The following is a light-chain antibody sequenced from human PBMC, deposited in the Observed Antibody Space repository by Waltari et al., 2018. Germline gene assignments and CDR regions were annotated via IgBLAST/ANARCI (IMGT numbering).Light chain of an antibody. CDR1: SSDLGAGYA. J-gene: IGLJ1*01. CDR2: DNT. Sequence: QSVLTHPHSLSVAPGQRFTIPRTGSSSDLGAGYAGQWFQQFPGTAPKLLIDDNTNRPAGVPARFSGSKSGTSASLAITGLQAEDEADYYCQSYDSSLRGFYVFGTGTKVTV. V-gene: IGLV1-40*01. CDR3: QSYDSSLRGFYV.